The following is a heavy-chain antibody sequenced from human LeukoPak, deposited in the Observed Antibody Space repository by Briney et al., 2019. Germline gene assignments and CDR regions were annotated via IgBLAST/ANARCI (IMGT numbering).Heavy chain of an antibody. CDR1: GFTFSSYA. CDR2: ISYDGSNK. J-gene: IGHJ4*02. D-gene: IGHD5-12*01. V-gene: IGHV3-30*04. Sequence: GRSLRLSCAASGFTFSSYAMHWVRQAPGKGLEWVAVISYDGSNKYYADSVKGRFTISRDNSKNTLYLQMNSLRAEDTAVYYCARRSGYDYIDYWGQGTLVTVSS. CDR3: ARRSGYDYIDY.